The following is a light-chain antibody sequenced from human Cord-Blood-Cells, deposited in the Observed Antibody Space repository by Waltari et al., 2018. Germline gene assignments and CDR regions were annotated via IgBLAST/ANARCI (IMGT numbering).Light chain of an antibody. CDR3: QQYGSSPIT. V-gene: IGKV3D-20*01. Sequence: EIVLTQSPATLYFSPGERATLSCGASQSVSSSYLAWYQQKPGLAPRLLIYDASSRATGIPDRFSGSGSGTDFTLTISRLEPEDFAVYYCQQYGSSPITFGQGTRLEIK. J-gene: IGKJ5*01. CDR1: QSVSSSY. CDR2: DAS.